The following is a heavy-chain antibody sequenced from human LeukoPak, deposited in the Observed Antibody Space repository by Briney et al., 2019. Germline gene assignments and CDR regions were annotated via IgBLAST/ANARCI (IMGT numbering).Heavy chain of an antibody. CDR1: GGSISSGGYY. V-gene: IGHV4-31*03. J-gene: IGHJ6*02. Sequence: PSETLSLTRTVSGGSISSGGYYWSWIRQHPGKGLEWIGYIYYSGSTYYNPSLKSRVTISVDTSKNQFSLKLSSVTAADTAVYYCARDMRVSSYYYYGMDVWGQGTTVTVSS. CDR2: IYYSGST. D-gene: IGHD2-2*01. CDR3: ARDMRVSSYYYYGMDV.